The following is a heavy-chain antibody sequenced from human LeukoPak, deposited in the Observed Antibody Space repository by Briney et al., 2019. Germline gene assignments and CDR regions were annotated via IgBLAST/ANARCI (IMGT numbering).Heavy chain of an antibody. Sequence: GGSLRLSCAASGFTFSDHYMDWVRQAPGKGLEWVGRARNKANSYTTEYAASVKGRFTISRDDSKNPLYLQMNSLKTEDTAVYYCAREGSGWSGGFGAFDIWGQGTMVTVSS. J-gene: IGHJ3*02. CDR1: GFTFSDHY. D-gene: IGHD6-19*01. CDR3: AREGSGWSGGFGAFDI. V-gene: IGHV3-72*01. CDR2: ARNKANSYTT.